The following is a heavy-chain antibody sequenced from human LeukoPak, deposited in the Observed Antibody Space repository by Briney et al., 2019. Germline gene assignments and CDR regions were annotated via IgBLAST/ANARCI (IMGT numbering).Heavy chain of an antibody. Sequence: SETLSLTRAVYGGSFSGYYWSWIRQPPGKGLEWIGEINLSGSTNYNSPLKSRVTISVDTSKNQFSLKPSSVTAADTAVYYCARGRTYYDFWSGYQYSSGGSDYWGQGTLVTVSS. CDR2: INLSGST. CDR3: ARGRTYYDFWSGYQYSSGGSDY. D-gene: IGHD3-3*01. CDR1: GGSFSGYY. J-gene: IGHJ4*02. V-gene: IGHV4-34*01.